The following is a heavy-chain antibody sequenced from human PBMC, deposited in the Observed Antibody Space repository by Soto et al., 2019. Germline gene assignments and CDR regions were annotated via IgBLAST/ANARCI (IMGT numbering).Heavy chain of an antibody. Sequence: SETLSLTCTVSGGSISSGGYYWSWIRQHPGKGLGWIGYIYYSGSTYYNPSLKSRVTISVDTSKNQFSLKLSSVTAADTAVYYCARVLEPGYYNSSGSGDDYWGQGTLVTVSS. V-gene: IGHV4-31*03. CDR3: ARVLEPGYYNSSGSGDDY. CDR1: GGSISSGGYY. D-gene: IGHD3-22*01. CDR2: IYYSGST. J-gene: IGHJ4*02.